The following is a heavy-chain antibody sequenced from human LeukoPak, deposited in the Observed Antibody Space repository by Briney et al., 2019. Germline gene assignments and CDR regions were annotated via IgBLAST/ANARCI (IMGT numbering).Heavy chain of an antibody. D-gene: IGHD5-24*01. CDR3: ARHIVYDAYKA. CDR2: IYYSGST. Sequence: PSETLSLTCTVSGGSISSGGYYWSWIRQHPGKGLEWIGYIYYSGSTYYNPSLKSRVTISVDTSRNEFSLRLSFVTAADTAFYYCARHIVYDAYKAWGQGTLVTVSS. V-gene: IGHV4-39*01. CDR1: GGSISSGGYY. J-gene: IGHJ4*02.